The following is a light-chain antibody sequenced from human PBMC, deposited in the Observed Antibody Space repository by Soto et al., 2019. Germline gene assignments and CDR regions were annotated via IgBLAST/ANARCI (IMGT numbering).Light chain of an antibody. CDR1: QSVRSN. CDR2: GAS. J-gene: IGKJ2*01. CDR3: QQYNDWPPYT. V-gene: IGKV3-15*01. Sequence: EIVMTQSPATLSVSLGERATLSCRASQSVRSNLAWYQRKPGQAPRLLIYGASTRATGIPARFSGGGSGTECTLTISRLQSEDFAVYYCQQYNDWPPYTFGQGTKLEIK.